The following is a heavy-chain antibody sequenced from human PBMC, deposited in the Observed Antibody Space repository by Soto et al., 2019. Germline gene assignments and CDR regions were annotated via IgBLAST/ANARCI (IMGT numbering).Heavy chain of an antibody. CDR1: GGSVSSGSYY. Sequence: SETLSLTCTVSGGSVSSGSYYWSWIRQPPGKGLEWIGYIYYSGSTNYNPSLKSRVTISVDTSKNQFSLKLSSVTAADTAVYYCARVAGNSKTRDFDYWGQGTLVTVS. D-gene: IGHD6-19*01. CDR3: ARVAGNSKTRDFDY. V-gene: IGHV4-61*01. CDR2: IYYSGST. J-gene: IGHJ4*02.